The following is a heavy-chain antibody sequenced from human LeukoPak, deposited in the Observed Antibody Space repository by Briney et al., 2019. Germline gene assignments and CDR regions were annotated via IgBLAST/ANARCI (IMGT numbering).Heavy chain of an antibody. D-gene: IGHD3-22*01. V-gene: IGHV1-69*13. CDR1: GGTFSSYA. CDR3: ARQLTQDYYDSSGLYGY. CDR2: IIPIFGTA. Sequence: SVKVSCKASGGTFSSYAISWVRQAPGQGLEWMGGIIPIFGTANYAQKFQGRVTITADESTSTAYMELSSLRSEDTAVYYCARQLTQDYYDSSGLYGYWGQGTLVTVSS. J-gene: IGHJ4*02.